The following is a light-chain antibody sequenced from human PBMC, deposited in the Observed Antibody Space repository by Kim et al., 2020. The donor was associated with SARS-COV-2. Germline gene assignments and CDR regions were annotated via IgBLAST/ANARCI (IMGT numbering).Light chain of an antibody. CDR2: YES. CDR3: QVWDRSSDHVV. CDR1: NIGSKS. V-gene: IGLV3-21*04. J-gene: IGLJ2*01. Sequence: SYELTQPPSVSVAPGKTARITCGGNNIGSKSVHWYQQKPGQAPVLVIYYESDRPSGIPERFSGSNSGNTATLTISRVEAGDEADYYCQVWDRSSDHVVFG.